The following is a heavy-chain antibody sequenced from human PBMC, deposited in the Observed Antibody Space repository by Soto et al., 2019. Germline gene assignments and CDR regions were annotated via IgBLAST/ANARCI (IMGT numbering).Heavy chain of an antibody. D-gene: IGHD2-21*02. CDR1: GFTFSSYG. Sequence: GGSLRLSCAASGFTFSSYGMHWVRQAPGKGLEWVAVISYDGSNKYYADSVKGRFTISRDNSKNTLYLQVNSLRAEDTAVYYCAKVTSGGDCQQPDYYYGMDVWGQGTTVTVSS. CDR3: AKVTSGGDCQQPDYYYGMDV. CDR2: ISYDGSNK. J-gene: IGHJ6*02. V-gene: IGHV3-30*18.